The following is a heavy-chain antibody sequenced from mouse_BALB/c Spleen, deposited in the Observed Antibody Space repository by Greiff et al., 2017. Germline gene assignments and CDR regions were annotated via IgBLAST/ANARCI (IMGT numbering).Heavy chain of an antibody. V-gene: IGHV1-14*01. CDR3: AREGYDGYLDY. J-gene: IGHJ2*01. Sequence: EVQLQQSGPELEKPGASVKISCKASGYTFTSYVMHWVKQKPGQGLEWIGYINPYNDGTKYNEKFKGKATLTSDKSSSTAYMELSSLTSEDSAVYYCAREGYDGYLDYWGQGTTRTVSS. CDR2: INPYNDGT. D-gene: IGHD2-3*01. CDR1: GYTFTSYV.